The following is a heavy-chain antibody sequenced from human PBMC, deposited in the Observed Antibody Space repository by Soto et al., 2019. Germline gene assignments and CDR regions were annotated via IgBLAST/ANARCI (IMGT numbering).Heavy chain of an antibody. CDR1: GFTFSNAW. V-gene: IGHV3-15*01. Sequence: GGSLRLSCAASGFTFSNAWMSWVRQAPGKGLEWVGRIKSKTDGGTTDYAAPVKGRFTISRDDSKNTLYLQMNSLKTEDTAVYYCTTEAGYCSGGSCYSDFDYWGQGTLVTVSS. CDR3: TTEAGYCSGGSCYSDFDY. CDR2: IKSKTDGGTT. J-gene: IGHJ4*02. D-gene: IGHD2-15*01.